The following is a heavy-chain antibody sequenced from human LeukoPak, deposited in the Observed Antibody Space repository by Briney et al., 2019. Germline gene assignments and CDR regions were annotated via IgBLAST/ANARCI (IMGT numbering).Heavy chain of an antibody. J-gene: IGHJ4*02. CDR2: IWYDGSNK. CDR3: AKSMGFGELFRIDYYYFDY. V-gene: IGHV3-33*06. Sequence: GGSLRLSCAASGFTFSSYGMHWVRQAPGKGLEWVAVIWYDGSNKYYADSVKGRFTISRDNSKNTLYLQMNSLRAEDTAVYYCAKSMGFGELFRIDYYYFDYWGQGTLVTVSS. CDR1: GFTFSSYG. D-gene: IGHD3-10*01.